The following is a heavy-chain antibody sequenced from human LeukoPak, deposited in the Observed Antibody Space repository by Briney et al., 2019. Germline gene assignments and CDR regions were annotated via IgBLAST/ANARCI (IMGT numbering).Heavy chain of an antibody. CDR1: GFTFSSYG. J-gene: IGHJ3*02. V-gene: IGHV3-30*18. Sequence: GRSLRLSCAASGFTFSSYGVHWVRQAPGKGLEWVAVISYDGSNKYYADSVKGRFTISRDNSKNTLYLQMNSLRAEDTAVYYCAKTLEWLSLNDAFDIWGQGTMVTVSS. D-gene: IGHD3-3*01. CDR3: AKTLEWLSLNDAFDI. CDR2: ISYDGSNK.